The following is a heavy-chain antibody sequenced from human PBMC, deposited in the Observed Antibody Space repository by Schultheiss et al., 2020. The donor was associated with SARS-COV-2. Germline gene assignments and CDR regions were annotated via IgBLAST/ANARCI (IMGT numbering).Heavy chain of an antibody. D-gene: IGHD1-26*01. CDR1: GFTFSSYW. J-gene: IGHJ6*03. CDR3: ARDYRSHYIPNYYYYYMDV. V-gene: IGHV3-7*01. CDR2: IKQDGSEK. Sequence: GGSLRLSCAASGFTFSSYWMSWVRQAPGKGLEWVANIKQDGSEKYYVDSVKGRFTISRDNAKNSLYLQMNSLRAEDTTVYYCARDYRSHYIPNYYYYYMDVWGKGTTVTVSS.